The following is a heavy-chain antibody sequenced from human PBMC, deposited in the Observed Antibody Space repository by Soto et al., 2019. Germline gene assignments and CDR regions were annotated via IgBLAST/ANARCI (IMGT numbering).Heavy chain of an antibody. V-gene: IGHV4-4*02. J-gene: IGHJ4*02. D-gene: IGHD1-7*01. CDR1: GGSFPSNNC. Sequence: SKTLSLTCAVSGGSFPSNNCWAFVRQPPGQGLEWIGEIYRTGSTNYNPSLKSRVTISLDKSENQFSLKVTSLTAADTAVYYCASRDPGTSVDYWGQGTLVTVSS. CDR3: ASRDPGTSVDY. CDR2: IYRTGST.